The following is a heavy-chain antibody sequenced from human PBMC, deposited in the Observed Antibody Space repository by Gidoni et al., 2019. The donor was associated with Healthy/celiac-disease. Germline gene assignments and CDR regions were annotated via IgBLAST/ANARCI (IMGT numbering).Heavy chain of an antibody. Sequence: QVQLVESGGGVVQPGRSLRLSCAASGFTFSSYGMHWVRQAPGKGLEWVAVISYDGSNKYYADSVKGRFTISRDNSKNTLYLQMNSLRAEDTAVYYCAREGAHYAGMDYWGQGTLVTVSS. J-gene: IGHJ4*02. CDR2: ISYDGSNK. CDR1: GFTFSSYG. V-gene: IGHV3-30*03. CDR3: AREGAHYAGMDY. D-gene: IGHD3-10*01.